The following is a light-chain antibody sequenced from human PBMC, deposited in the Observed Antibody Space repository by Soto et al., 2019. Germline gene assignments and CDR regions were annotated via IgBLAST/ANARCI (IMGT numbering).Light chain of an antibody. J-gene: IGKJ1*01. CDR3: QQFNKRPQT. V-gene: IGKV3-15*01. CDR1: QSVSTN. Sequence: EIVLTQSPATLSLSPGERATLSCRASQSVSTNLAWYQQKPGQAPRLLIYGASTRATGIPARFSGSGSGTEFTLTISSLQSEDFAVYYCQQFNKRPQTFGQGTKVDIK. CDR2: GAS.